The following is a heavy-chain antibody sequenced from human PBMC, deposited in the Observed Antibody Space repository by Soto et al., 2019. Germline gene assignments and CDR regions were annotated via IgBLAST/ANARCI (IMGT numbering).Heavy chain of an antibody. CDR2: ISFSDGGT. CDR1: AFTFSSYA. J-gene: IGHJ2*01. Sequence: PVGSLRLSCAASAFTFSSYAMTWVRQARGKGLEWVSSISFSDGGTYYADSVKGRLTISRDNPKNTLFLQMNSLRVEDTAVYYCVKDDRILGRRYFDLWGRGTLVTVSS. CDR3: VKDDRILGRRYFDL. D-gene: IGHD2-15*01. V-gene: IGHV3-23*01.